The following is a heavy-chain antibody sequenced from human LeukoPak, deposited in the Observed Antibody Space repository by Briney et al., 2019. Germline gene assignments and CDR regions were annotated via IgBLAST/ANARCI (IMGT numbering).Heavy chain of an antibody. J-gene: IGHJ4*02. V-gene: IGHV3-23*01. CDR3: AKGTLRSCSGSICYPFDY. Sequence: GGSLRLSCAASGFTFSSYAMSWVRHAPGKALEWVSALTDSGANTYYAGSVKGRFTISRDNSMNTLYLQMNGLGAEDTAVYCCAKGTLRSCSGSICYPFDYWGQGTLVTVSS. CDR2: LTDSGANT. D-gene: IGHD2-15*01. CDR1: GFTFSSYA.